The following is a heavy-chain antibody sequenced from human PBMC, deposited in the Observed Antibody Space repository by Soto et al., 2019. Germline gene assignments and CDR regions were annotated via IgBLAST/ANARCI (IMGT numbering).Heavy chain of an antibody. CDR2: IDPSDSYT. J-gene: IGHJ6*02. CDR3: ARSSGDSSSWYGTFYYYYGMDV. Sequence: LGESLKISCKGSGYSFTSYWISWVRQMPGKGLEWMGRIDPSDSYTNYSPSFQGHVTISADKSISTAYLQWSSLKASDTAMYYCARSSGDSSSWYGTFYYYYGMDVWGQGTTVTVSS. V-gene: IGHV5-10-1*01. D-gene: IGHD6-13*01. CDR1: GYSFTSYW.